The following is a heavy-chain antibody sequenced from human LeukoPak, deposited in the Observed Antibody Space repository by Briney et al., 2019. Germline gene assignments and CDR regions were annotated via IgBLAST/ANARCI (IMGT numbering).Heavy chain of an antibody. CDR1: GFTFSSYS. CDR2: ISSSSSYI. J-gene: IGHJ4*02. V-gene: IGHV3-21*01. Sequence: KTGGSLRLSCAASGFTFSSYSMNWVRQAPGKGLGWVSSISSSSSYIYYADSVKGRFTISRDNAKNSLYLQMNSLRAEDTAVYYCARENYYDSSGYYTPAGFDYWGQGTLVTVSS. D-gene: IGHD3-22*01. CDR3: ARENYYDSSGYYTPAGFDY.